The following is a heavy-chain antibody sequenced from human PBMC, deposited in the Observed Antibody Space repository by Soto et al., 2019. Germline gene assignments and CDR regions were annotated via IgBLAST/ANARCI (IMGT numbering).Heavy chain of an antibody. CDR2: IYYTGTT. CDR3: AIGASNWNDGD. J-gene: IGHJ4*02. Sequence: QVQLQESGPGLVKPSETLSLTCTVSGGSITPYYCSWIRYSPGKGLEWIGYIYYTGTTNYNPSLKRRITISVDTSKNQLSLNLSSVTSADTAVDYCAIGASNWNDGDWGQGNLVTVSS. V-gene: IGHV4-59*01. CDR1: GGSITPYY. D-gene: IGHD1-20*01.